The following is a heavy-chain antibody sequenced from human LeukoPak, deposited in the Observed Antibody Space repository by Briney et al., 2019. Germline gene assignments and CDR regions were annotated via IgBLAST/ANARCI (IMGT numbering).Heavy chain of an antibody. CDR2: INPNSGGT. J-gene: IGHJ4*02. CDR3: ARSHSSGWPFPQGNYFDY. D-gene: IGHD6-19*01. CDR1: GYTFTGYY. V-gene: IGHV1-2*02. Sequence: ASVKVSCKASGYTFTGYYMHWVRQAPGQGLEWMGWINPNSGGTNYAQKSQGRVTMTRDTSINTAYMELSRLRSDDTAVYYCARSHSSGWPFPQGNYFDYWGQGTLVTVSS.